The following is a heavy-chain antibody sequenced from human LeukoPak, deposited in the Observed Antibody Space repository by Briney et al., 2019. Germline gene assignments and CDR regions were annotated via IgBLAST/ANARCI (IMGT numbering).Heavy chain of an antibody. V-gene: IGHV5-51*01. D-gene: IGHD3-10*01. CDR3: ARRYYGSGSYYNWFDP. CDR1: GYSFTSYW. J-gene: IGHJ5*02. CDR2: IYPGDSDT. Sequence: TSGESLKISCKGSGYSFTSYWIGWVRQMPGKGLEWMGIIYPGDSDTRYSPSFQGQVTISADKSISTAYLQWSSLKASDTAMYYCARRYYGSGSYYNWFDPWGQGTLVTVSS.